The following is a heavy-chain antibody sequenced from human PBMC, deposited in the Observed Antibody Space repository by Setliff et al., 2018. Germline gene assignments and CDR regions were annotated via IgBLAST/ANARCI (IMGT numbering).Heavy chain of an antibody. CDR2: ISARTGLT. V-gene: IGHV3-21*01. D-gene: IGHD6-13*01. CDR1: GFTFSSYS. J-gene: IGHJ3*02. Sequence: PGGSLRLSCAASGFTFSSYSMTWVRQAPGEGLEWVSGISARTGLTYYADSVKGRFTISRDNAKNSLYLQMNSLRAEDTAVYYCARGIAAAGTYDAFDIWGQGTMVTVSS. CDR3: ARGIAAAGTYDAFDI.